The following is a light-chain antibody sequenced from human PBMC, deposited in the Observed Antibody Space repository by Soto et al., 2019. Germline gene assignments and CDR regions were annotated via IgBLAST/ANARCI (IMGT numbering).Light chain of an antibody. J-gene: IGKJ5*01. V-gene: IGKV1-6*02. CDR3: QQYGSSPPIT. CDR2: AAS. Sequence: AIPMTQSPSSLSASVGDRVTITCRASQDIRDDLGWYQQKPGKAPNLLIYAASSLQSGVPSRFSGSGSGTDFTLTISSLQPEDFAVYYCQQYGSSPPITFGQGTRLEIK. CDR1: QDIRDD.